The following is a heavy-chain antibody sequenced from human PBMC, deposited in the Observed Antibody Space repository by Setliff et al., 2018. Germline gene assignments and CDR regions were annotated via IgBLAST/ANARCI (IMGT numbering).Heavy chain of an antibody. D-gene: IGHD1-26*01. J-gene: IGHJ3*01. CDR3: ATPTCDHYDAFDL. Sequence: SETLSLTCTVSGDSLSIGFYWGWIRQTPGKGLHWIGCIHNSGKTYSNPSLKSRVTITVDTSKNQFSLKVTSMTAADTAVYYCATPTCDHYDAFDLWGQGTVVTVSS. V-gene: IGHV4-38-2*02. CDR2: IHNSGKT. CDR1: GDSLSIGFY.